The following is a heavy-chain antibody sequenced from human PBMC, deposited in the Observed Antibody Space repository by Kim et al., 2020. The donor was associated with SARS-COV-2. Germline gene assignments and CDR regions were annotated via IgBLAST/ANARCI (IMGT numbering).Heavy chain of an antibody. D-gene: IGHD2-2*02. CDR1: GASISSSGYY. CDR3: ARHXXGTSIRFLGLFQFXX. J-gene: IGHJ4*02. Sequence: SETLSLTCTVSGASISSSGYYWGWIRQPPGKGLEWIGSVYYTGSTYYNPSLKSRVTISVDTSKNQFSLKLSSVTAADTAVYYCARHXXGTSIRFLGLFQFXXWGQGTXVTVSS. CDR2: VYYTGST. V-gene: IGHV4-39*01.